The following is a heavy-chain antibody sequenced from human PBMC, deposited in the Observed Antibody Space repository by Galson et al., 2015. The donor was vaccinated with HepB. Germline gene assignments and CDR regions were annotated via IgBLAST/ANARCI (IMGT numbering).Heavy chain of an antibody. CDR2: IYYSGST. Sequence: TLSLTCTVSGGSISSGGYYWSWIRQHPGKGLEWIGYIYYSGSTYYNPSLKSRVTISVDTSKNQFSLKLSSVTAADTAVYHCAREGSYIFDYWGQGTLVTVSS. CDR3: AREGSYIFDY. CDR1: GGSISSGGYY. J-gene: IGHJ4*02. D-gene: IGHD1-26*01. V-gene: IGHV4-31*03.